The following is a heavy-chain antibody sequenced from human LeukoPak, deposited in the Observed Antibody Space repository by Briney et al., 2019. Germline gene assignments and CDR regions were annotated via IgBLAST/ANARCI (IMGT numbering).Heavy chain of an antibody. CDR2: ISSSGSSI. V-gene: IGHV3-48*03. CDR3: AELGITMIGGV. Sequence: GGYLRFSGAASAFTFSSSEMDWLSQAQGQELEWVSYISSSGSSIAYGDRVKGRITISRDNAKNSLYLQMNSLRAEYTAGYYCAELGITMIGGVWGKGTTVTISS. D-gene: IGHD3-10*02. J-gene: IGHJ6*04. CDR1: AFTFSSSE.